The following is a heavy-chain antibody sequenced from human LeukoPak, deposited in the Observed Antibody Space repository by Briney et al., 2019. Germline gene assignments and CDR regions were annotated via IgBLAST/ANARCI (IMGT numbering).Heavy chain of an antibody. CDR3: AGRRRIRYCSSTSCYANWFDP. D-gene: IGHD2-2*01. CDR1: GYTFTSYY. V-gene: IGHV1-46*01. Sequence: ASVKVSCKASGYTFTSYYMHWVRQAPGQGLEWMGIINPSGGSTSYAQKFQGRVTITADESTSTAYMELSSLRSEDTAVYYCAGRRRIRYCSSTSCYANWFDPWGQGTLVTVSS. CDR2: INPSGGST. J-gene: IGHJ5*02.